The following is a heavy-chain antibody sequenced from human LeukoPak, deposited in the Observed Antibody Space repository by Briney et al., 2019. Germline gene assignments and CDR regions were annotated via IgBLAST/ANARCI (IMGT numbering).Heavy chain of an antibody. V-gene: IGHV3-13*01. CDR3: ARGEIGDRTSSYYFDY. J-gene: IGHJ4*02. CDR1: GFTFSSYD. CDR2: ICTAGDT. D-gene: IGHD2-21*01. Sequence: GGSLRLSCAASGFTFSSYDMHWVRQATGKGLEWVSAICTAGDTYYPGSVKGRFTISRENAKNSLYLQMNSLRAGDTAVYYCARGEIGDRTSSYYFDYWGQGTLVTVSS.